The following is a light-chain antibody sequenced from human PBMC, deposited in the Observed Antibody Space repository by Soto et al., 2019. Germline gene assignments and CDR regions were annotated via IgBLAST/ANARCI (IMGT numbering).Light chain of an antibody. CDR2: DAS. V-gene: IGKV1-5*01. CDR1: QSISSW. CDR3: QQSYSTPRT. Sequence: DIQITQSPSTLSASVGDRVTITCRASQSISSWLAWYQRKPGKAPKLLIYDASSLESGVPSRFSGSGSGTEFTLTISSLQPEDFATYYCQQSYSTPRTFGQGTKVDIK. J-gene: IGKJ1*01.